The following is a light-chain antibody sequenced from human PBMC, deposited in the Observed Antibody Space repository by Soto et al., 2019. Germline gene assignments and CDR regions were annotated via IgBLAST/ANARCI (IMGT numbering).Light chain of an antibody. V-gene: IGLV2-14*01. J-gene: IGLJ2*01. Sequence: HSALTQPASVSGSPGQSITISCTGTSSDVGTYKYVSWYQQHPGKAPKLMIYHVSDRPSGVSNRFSGSKSGNTASLTISGLQAEDEADYYCSSYTSSSTMIFGGGTKLTVL. CDR2: HVS. CDR1: SSDVGTYKY. CDR3: SSYTSSSTMI.